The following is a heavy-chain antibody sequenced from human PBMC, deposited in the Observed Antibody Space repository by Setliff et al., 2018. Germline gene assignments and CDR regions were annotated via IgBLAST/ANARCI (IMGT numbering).Heavy chain of an antibody. V-gene: IGHV1-2*02. CDR2: INPTTGDT. CDR3: ARVAYGLEYFQY. Sequence: ASVKVSCKASGYTFTDDYMYWVKQAPGQGLEWMGWINPTTGDTLYAPKFQGRVTMTRDRSSNTAYMDLSRLTSDDTAVYYCARVAYGLEYFQYWGQGTLVTVSS. J-gene: IGHJ1*01. D-gene: IGHD4-17*01. CDR1: GYTFTDDY.